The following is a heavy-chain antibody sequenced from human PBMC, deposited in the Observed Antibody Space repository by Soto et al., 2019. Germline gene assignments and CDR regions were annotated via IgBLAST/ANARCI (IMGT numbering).Heavy chain of an antibody. CDR2: IIPIFGTA. CDR3: ARDPGYCSGGSCYEAAFDY. V-gene: IGHV1-69*13. D-gene: IGHD2-15*01. Sequence: ASVKVSCKASGGTFSSYAISWVRQAPGQGLEWMGGIIPIFGTANYAQKFQGRVTITADESTSTAYMELSSLRSEDTAVYYCARDPGYCSGGSCYEAAFDYWGQGTLVTVSS. CDR1: GGTFSSYA. J-gene: IGHJ4*02.